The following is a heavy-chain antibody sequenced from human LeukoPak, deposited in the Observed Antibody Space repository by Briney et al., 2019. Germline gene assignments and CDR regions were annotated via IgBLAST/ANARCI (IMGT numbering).Heavy chain of an antibody. J-gene: IGHJ5*02. Sequence: PSETLSLTCTVSGGSISSYYWSWIRQPPGKGLEWIGYIYYSGSTNYNPSLKSRVTISVDTSKNQFSLKLSSVTAADTAVYYCARRVAMTTVTSRFDPWGQGTLVTVSS. V-gene: IGHV4-59*01. D-gene: IGHD4-17*01. CDR3: ARRVAMTTVTSRFDP. CDR2: IYYSGST. CDR1: GGSISSYY.